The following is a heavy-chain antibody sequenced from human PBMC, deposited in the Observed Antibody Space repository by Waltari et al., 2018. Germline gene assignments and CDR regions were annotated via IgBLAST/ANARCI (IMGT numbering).Heavy chain of an antibody. D-gene: IGHD1-26*01. CDR1: GYSISNGYY. J-gene: IGHJ3*02. CDR3: ARGGSGSYMGSFDI. Sequence: QVQLQASGPGLVKPSETLSLTCAVSGYSISNGYYWSWIRQPPGKGLEWIGGIYHTGTTYYNPSLQSRVTISVDTSKNQFSLNLSFVTAADTALYFCARGGSGSYMGSFDIWGQGPMVTVSS. CDR2: IYHTGTT. V-gene: IGHV4-38-2*01.